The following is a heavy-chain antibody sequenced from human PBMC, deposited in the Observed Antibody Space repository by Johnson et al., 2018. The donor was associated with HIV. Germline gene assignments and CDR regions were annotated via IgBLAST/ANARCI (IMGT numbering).Heavy chain of an antibody. D-gene: IGHD2-2*01. Sequence: VQLVESGGGLVKPGGSLRLSCAASGFTFSNAWMTWVRQAPGKGLAWVGRIKSNTDGGTADYVATVNARFTIARDDSKNTLFLQMNSLKTEDTAVYYCATGPEYQLRWGADAFDIWGHGTMATVSS. J-gene: IGHJ3*02. CDR2: IKSNTDGGTA. CDR1: GFTFSNAW. V-gene: IGHV3-15*01. CDR3: ATGPEYQLRWGADAFDI.